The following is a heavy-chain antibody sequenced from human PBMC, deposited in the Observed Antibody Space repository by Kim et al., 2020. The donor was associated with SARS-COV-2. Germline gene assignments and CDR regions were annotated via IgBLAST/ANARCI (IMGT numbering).Heavy chain of an antibody. D-gene: IGHD6-6*01. J-gene: IGHJ4*02. CDR3: ARQFRRNSSSSEGG. CDR1: GGSISSSSYY. Sequence: SETLSLTCTVSGGSISSSSYYWGWIRQPPGKGLEWIGSIYYSGSTYYNPSLKSRVTISVDTSKNQFSLKLSSVTAADTAVYYCARQFRRNSSSSEGGWGQGTLVTVSS. CDR2: IYYSGST. V-gene: IGHV4-39*01.